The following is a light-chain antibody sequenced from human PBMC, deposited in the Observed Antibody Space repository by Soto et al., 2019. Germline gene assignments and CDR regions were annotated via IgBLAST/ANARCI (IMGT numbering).Light chain of an antibody. J-gene: IGKJ1*01. Sequence: EIVLTQSPGTLSLSPGERATLSCRASQSLSSTYLAWYQQKPGQAPRLLMYGISRRATGIPDRFSGSGSGTDFTLTITRLEPEDFAVYYCQQYVTSSPRTFGQGTKVEIK. V-gene: IGKV3-20*01. CDR2: GIS. CDR3: QQYVTSSPRT. CDR1: QSLSSTY.